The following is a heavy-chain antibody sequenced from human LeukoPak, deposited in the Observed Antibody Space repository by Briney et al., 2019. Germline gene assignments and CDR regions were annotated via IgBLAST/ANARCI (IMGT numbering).Heavy chain of an antibody. J-gene: IGHJ4*02. CDR2: ISAYNGNT. CDR1: GYTFTSYG. Sequence: EASVKVSCKASGYTFTSYGISWVRQAPGQGLEWMGWISAYNGNTNYAQKLQGRVIMTTDTSTSTAYMELRSLRSDDTAVYYCARDRSPGYYDSSGYPEFDYWGQGTLATVSS. D-gene: IGHD3-22*01. CDR3: ARDRSPGYYDSSGYPEFDY. V-gene: IGHV1-18*01.